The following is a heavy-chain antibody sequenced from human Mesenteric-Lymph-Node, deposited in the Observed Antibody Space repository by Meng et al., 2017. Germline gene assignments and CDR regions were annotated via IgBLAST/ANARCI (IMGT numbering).Heavy chain of an antibody. Sequence: GGSLRLSCAASGFTFDDYAMHWVRQAPGKGLEWVSGISWNSGSIGYADSVKGRFTISRDNAKNSLYLQMNSLRAEDTAVYDCAKDVPALSIYFDYWGQGTLVTVSS. D-gene: IGHD6-6*01. CDR2: ISWNSGSI. CDR1: GFTFDDYA. J-gene: IGHJ4*02. V-gene: IGHV3-9*01. CDR3: AKDVPALSIYFDY.